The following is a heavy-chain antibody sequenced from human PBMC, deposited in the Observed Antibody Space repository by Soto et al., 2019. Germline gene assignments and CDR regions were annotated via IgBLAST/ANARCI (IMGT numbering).Heavy chain of an antibody. D-gene: IGHD6-13*01. CDR2: ISYDGSNK. CDR1: GFTFSSYG. CDR3: AKGWVSSWDYYFDY. J-gene: IGHJ4*02. Sequence: QVQLVESGGGVVQPGRSLRLSCAASGFTFSSYGMHWVRQAPGKGLEWVAVISYDGSNKYYADSVKGRFTISRDNSKNTLYLQMNSLRAEDTAVYYCAKGWVSSWDYYFDYWGQGTLFTVSS. V-gene: IGHV3-30*18.